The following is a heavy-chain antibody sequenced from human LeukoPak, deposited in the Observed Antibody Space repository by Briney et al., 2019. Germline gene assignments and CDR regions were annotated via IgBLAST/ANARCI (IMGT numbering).Heavy chain of an antibody. CDR1: GYTFTSYD. CDR3: AREPHSSSRNYYYYYYMDV. CDR2: MNPNSGNT. D-gene: IGHD6-13*01. J-gene: IGHJ6*03. Sequence: GASVKVSCKASGYTFTSYDINWVRQATGQGLEWMGWMNPNSGNTGYAQKFQGRVTMTRNTSISTAYMELSSLRSEDTAVYYCAREPHSSSRNYYYYYYMDVWGKGTTVTVSS. V-gene: IGHV1-8*01.